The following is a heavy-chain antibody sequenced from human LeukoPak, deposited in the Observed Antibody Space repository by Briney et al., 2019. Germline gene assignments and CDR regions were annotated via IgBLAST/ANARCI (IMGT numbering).Heavy chain of an antibody. CDR2: IWYDGSNK. V-gene: IGHV3-33*01. CDR3: ARDLSYSSGFLDY. Sequence: GGSLRLSCAASGFTFSSYGMHWVRQAPGKGLEWVAVIWYDGSNKYYAGSVKGRFTISRDNSKNTLYLQMNSLRAEDTAVYYCARDLSYSSGFLDYWGQGTLVTVSS. D-gene: IGHD6-19*01. CDR1: GFTFSSYG. J-gene: IGHJ4*02.